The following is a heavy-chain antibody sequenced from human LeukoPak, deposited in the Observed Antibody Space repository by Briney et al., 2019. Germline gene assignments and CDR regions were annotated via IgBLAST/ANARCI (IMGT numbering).Heavy chain of an antibody. J-gene: IGHJ6*03. CDR3: ARGSSGWSPQAPYYYYYMDV. CDR1: GGSISSYY. D-gene: IGHD6-19*01. V-gene: IGHV4-59*01. CDR2: IYYSGST. Sequence: SETLSLTCTVSGGSISSYYWSWIRQPPGKGLEWIGYIYYSGSTNYNPSLKSRVTISVDTSKNQFSLKLSSVTAADTAVYYCARGSSGWSPQAPYYYYYMDVWGKGTTVTVSS.